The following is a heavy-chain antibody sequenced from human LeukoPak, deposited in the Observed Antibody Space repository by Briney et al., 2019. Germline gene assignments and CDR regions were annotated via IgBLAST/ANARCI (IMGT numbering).Heavy chain of an antibody. CDR3: ARDADYGGNSAAFDY. D-gene: IGHD4-23*01. J-gene: IGHJ4*02. V-gene: IGHV4-4*07. Sequence: SETLSLTCTVSGGSISSYYWSWIRQPAGKGLEWIGHIYTSGSTNYNPSLKSRVTMSVDTSKNQFSLKLSSVTAADTAVYYCARDADYGGNSAAFDYWGQGTLVTVSP. CDR1: GGSISSYY. CDR2: IYTSGST.